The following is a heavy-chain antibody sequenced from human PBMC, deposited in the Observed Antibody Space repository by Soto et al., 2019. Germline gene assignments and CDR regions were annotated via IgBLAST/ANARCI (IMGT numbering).Heavy chain of an antibody. D-gene: IGHD5-18*01. CDR1: GGSFSGYY. Sequence: SETLSLTCAVYGGSFSGYYWSWIRQPPGKGLEWIGEINHSGSTNYNPSLKSRVTISVDTSKNQFSLKLSSVTAADTAVYYCARGYRPGYSYGYSYYFDYWGQGTLVTVSS. CDR3: ARGYRPGYSYGYSYYFDY. J-gene: IGHJ4*02. CDR2: INHSGST. V-gene: IGHV4-34*01.